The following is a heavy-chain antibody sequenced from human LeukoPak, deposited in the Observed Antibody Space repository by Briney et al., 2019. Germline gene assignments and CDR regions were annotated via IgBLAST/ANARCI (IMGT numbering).Heavy chain of an antibody. V-gene: IGHV4-59*01. J-gene: IGHJ4*02. CDR2: ISYTGST. CDR1: GGSISSYY. D-gene: IGHD6-19*01. CDR3: ARAVTGTSPLAY. Sequence: SETLSLTCTVSGGSISSYYWSWLRQPPGKGLEWIGYISYTGSTNYNPSLQSRVTMSVDMSKNQLSLKLSSVTAADTAVYFCARAVTGTSPLAYWGQGALVTVSS.